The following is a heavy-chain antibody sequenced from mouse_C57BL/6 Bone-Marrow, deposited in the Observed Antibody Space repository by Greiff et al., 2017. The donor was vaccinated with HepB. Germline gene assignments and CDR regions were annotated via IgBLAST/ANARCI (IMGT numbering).Heavy chain of an antibody. V-gene: IGHV1-82*01. CDR1: GYAFSSSW. Sequence: VQLQESGPELVKPGASVKISCKASGYAFSSSWMNWVKQRPGKGLEWIGRIYPGDGDTNYNGKFKGKATLTADKSSSTAYMQLSSLTSEDSAVYFCARIYAMDYWGHGTSVTVSS. J-gene: IGHJ4*01. CDR3: ARIYAMDY. CDR2: IYPGDGDT.